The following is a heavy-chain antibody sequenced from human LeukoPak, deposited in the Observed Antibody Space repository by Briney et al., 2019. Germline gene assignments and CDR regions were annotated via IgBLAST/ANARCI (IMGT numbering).Heavy chain of an antibody. CDR3: ARESGSYGGLDF. J-gene: IGHJ4*02. CDR1: GGSFSGYY. CDR2: INHSGST. V-gene: IGHV4-34*01. D-gene: IGHD1-26*01. Sequence: SETLSLTCAVYGGSFSGYYWSWIRQPPGKGLEWIGEINHSGSTNYNPSLKSRVTISVDTSKNQFSLKLSSVTAADTAVYYCARESGSYGGLDFWGQGTLVTVSS.